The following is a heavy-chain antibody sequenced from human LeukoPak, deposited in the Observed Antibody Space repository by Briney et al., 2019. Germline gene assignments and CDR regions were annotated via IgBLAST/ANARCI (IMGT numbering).Heavy chain of an antibody. CDR3: AKDIIGWSFDY. D-gene: IGHD2-15*01. CDR2: IGGDVRT. CDR1: GFTFSSNA. V-gene: IGHV3-23*01. Sequence: GGSLRLSCEASGFTFSSNAMSRVRQAPGKGLEWVSGIGGDVRTHYADSVKGRFTISRDNSKNTMYLQMNSLRAEDTAVYYCAKDIIGWSFDYWGQGTLVTVSS. J-gene: IGHJ4*02.